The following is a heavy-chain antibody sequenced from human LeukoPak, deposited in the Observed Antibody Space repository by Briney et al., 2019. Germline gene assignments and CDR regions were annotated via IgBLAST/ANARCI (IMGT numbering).Heavy chain of an antibody. Sequence: GGSLRLSCAASEFTFSSFAMSWVRQAPGKGLEWVSAISGSGGSTYYADSVKGRFAISRDNSKNTLYLQMHSLRAEDRAIYYCAKVGTFYDRSGYYYGYWGQGTLVTVSS. CDR1: EFTFSSFA. CDR3: AKVGTFYDRSGYYYGY. J-gene: IGHJ4*02. D-gene: IGHD3-22*01. CDR2: ISGSGGST. V-gene: IGHV3-23*01.